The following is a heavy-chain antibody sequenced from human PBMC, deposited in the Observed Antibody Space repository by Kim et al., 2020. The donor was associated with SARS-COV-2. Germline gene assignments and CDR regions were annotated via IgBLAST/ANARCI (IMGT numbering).Heavy chain of an antibody. CDR2: ISGNGEST. CDR3: TGDIYYYESSGYSRCGY. CDR1: GFTFSRYG. J-gene: IGHJ4*02. Sequence: GGSLRLSCAASGFTFSRYGMTWVRQAPGKGLEWVSAISGNGESTHYADSVKGRFTVSRDNSKNTVYLQMNSLRAEDTAVYYCTGDIYYYESSGYSRCGYWGQGTLVTVSS. V-gene: IGHV3-23*01. D-gene: IGHD3-22*01.